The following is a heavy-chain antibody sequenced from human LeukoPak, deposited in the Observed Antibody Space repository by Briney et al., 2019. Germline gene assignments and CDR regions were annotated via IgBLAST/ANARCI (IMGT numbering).Heavy chain of an antibody. Sequence: PGGSLRLSCAASGFTFSIYAMSWVRQAPGKGLEWVSAISGSGGSTYYADSVKGRFTISRDNSKNTLYLQMNSLRAEDTAVYYCAKGGDILTTSILFPDYWGQGTLVTVSS. V-gene: IGHV3-23*01. CDR3: AKGGDILTTSILFPDY. D-gene: IGHD3-9*01. CDR1: GFTFSIYA. CDR2: ISGSGGST. J-gene: IGHJ4*02.